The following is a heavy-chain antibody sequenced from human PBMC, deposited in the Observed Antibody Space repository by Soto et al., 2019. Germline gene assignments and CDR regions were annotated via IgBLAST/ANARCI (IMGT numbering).Heavy chain of an antibody. J-gene: IGHJ4*02. CDR2: IIPILDIT. Sequence: QVQLVQSGAEVKKPGSSVKVSCKASGGTFSTYTFSWVRQAPGQGLEWMGRIIPILDITNYAQKFQGRVTITADKSTSTAYMELNSLRSEDTAIYYCARDNGTSGTTASGANWGQGTLVTVSS. D-gene: IGHD1-1*01. V-gene: IGHV1-69*08. CDR1: GGTFSTYT. CDR3: ARDNGTSGTTASGAN.